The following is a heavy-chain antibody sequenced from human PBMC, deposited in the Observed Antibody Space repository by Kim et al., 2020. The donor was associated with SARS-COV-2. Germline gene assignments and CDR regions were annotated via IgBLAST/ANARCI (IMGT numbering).Heavy chain of an antibody. CDR1: GGSISSISYY. J-gene: IGHJ5*01. D-gene: IGHD2-2*01. Sequence: SETLSLTCTVSGGSISSISYYWGCLRQPTGLGLDWIGRIYDSRSNYHNPSIKSLITISEDTSKNQLYLMLSSATAADTAAYSWARHSLMVVVVAAILAWG. CDR2: IYDSRSN. CDR3: ARHSLMVVVVAAILA. V-gene: IGHV4-39*01.